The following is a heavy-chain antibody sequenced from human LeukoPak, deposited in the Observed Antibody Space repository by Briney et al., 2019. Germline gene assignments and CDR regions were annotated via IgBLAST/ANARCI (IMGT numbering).Heavy chain of an antibody. CDR3: ARDGSGSRYNWFDP. Sequence: PSETLSLTCTVSGGSISSYYWSWIRQPPGKGLEWIGYIYYSGSTNYNPSLKSRVTISVDTSKNQFSLKLSSVTAADTAAYYCARDGSGSRYNWFDPWGQGTLVTVSS. CDR1: GGSISSYY. J-gene: IGHJ5*02. V-gene: IGHV4-59*01. D-gene: IGHD3-10*01. CDR2: IYYSGST.